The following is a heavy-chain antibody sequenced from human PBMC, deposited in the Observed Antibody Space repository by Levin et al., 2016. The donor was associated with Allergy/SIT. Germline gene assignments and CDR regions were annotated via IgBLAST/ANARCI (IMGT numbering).Heavy chain of an antibody. Sequence: WIRQPPGKGLEWVSAISGSGGSTYYADSVKGRFTISRDNSKNTLYLQMNSLRAEDTAVYYCAKAVGWLQFYFDYWGQGTLVTVSS. J-gene: IGHJ4*02. V-gene: IGHV3-23*01. D-gene: IGHD5-24*01. CDR2: ISGSGGST. CDR3: AKAVGWLQFYFDY.